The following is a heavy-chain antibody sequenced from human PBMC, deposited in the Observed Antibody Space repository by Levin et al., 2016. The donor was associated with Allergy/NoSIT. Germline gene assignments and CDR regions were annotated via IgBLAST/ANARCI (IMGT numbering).Heavy chain of an antibody. J-gene: IGHJ4*02. CDR1: GFTFSSYA. V-gene: IGHV4-34*01. CDR2: INHSGST. Sequence: GSLRLSCSASGFTFSSYAMHWIRQPPGKGLEWIGEINHSGSTNYNPSLKSRVTISVDTSKNQFSLKLSSVTAADTAVYYCARGWSLDYWGQGTLVTVSS. D-gene: IGHD3-3*01. CDR3: ARGWSLDY.